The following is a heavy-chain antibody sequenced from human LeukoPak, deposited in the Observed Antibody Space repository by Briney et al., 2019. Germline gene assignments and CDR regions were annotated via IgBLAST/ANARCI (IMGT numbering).Heavy chain of an antibody. V-gene: IGHV3-23*01. CDR2: ISGSGEST. Sequence: GGSLRLSCAASGFAFSNFDMSWVRQAPGKGLEWVSAISGSGESTFYAESVKGRFTIPRDNSKNTLYLQMNGLRGKDTAIYYCAKRGSYFGGFDYWGQGTLLTVPS. CDR3: AKRGSYFGGFDY. D-gene: IGHD3-10*01. J-gene: IGHJ4*02. CDR1: GFAFSNFD.